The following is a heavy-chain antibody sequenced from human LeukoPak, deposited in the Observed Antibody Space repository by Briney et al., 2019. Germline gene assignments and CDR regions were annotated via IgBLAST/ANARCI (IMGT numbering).Heavy chain of an antibody. CDR1: GFTFTGSA. J-gene: IGHJ3*02. Sequence: ASVKVSCKASGFTFTGSAVQWVRQARGQRLEWIGWIVVGSGNTNYAQKFQERVTITRDMSTSTAYMELSSLRSEDTAVYYCAADPSRITIFGVVIPNALDDAFDIWGQGTMVTVSS. CDR2: IVVGSGNT. D-gene: IGHD3-3*01. CDR3: AADPSRITIFGVVIPNALDDAFDI. V-gene: IGHV1-58*01.